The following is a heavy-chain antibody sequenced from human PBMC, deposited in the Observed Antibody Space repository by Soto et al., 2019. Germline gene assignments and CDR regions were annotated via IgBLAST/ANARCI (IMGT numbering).Heavy chain of an antibody. Sequence: EVQLLESGGGLVQHGGSLRLSCAASGFTFNNYDMSWVRQAPGKGLEWVSGISRSGGTTHYADFVKGRFTISRDNSKNTVYLQLNSLRAEDTAAYFCAKDRGTISRVVIIPGTFDIWGQGTMVTVSS. CDR3: AKDRGTISRVVIIPGTFDI. CDR2: ISRSGGTT. J-gene: IGHJ3*02. D-gene: IGHD3-3*01. CDR1: GFTFNNYD. V-gene: IGHV3-23*01.